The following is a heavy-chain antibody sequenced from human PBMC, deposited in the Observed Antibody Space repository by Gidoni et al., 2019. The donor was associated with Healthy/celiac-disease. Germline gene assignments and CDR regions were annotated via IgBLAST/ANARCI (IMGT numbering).Heavy chain of an antibody. CDR3: ARDRASDYVPGAFDI. D-gene: IGHD4-17*01. Sequence: EVQLVESGGGLVQPGGSLRLSCAASGFTFSSYSMNWVRQAPGKGLGWVSYISSSSSTIYYADSVKGRFTISRDNAKNSLYLQMNSLRDEDTAVYYCARDRASDYVPGAFDIWGQGTMVTVSS. CDR2: ISSSSSTI. V-gene: IGHV3-48*02. J-gene: IGHJ3*02. CDR1: GFTFSSYS.